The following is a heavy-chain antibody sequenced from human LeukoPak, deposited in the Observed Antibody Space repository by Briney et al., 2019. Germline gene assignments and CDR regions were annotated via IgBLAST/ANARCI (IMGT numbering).Heavy chain of an antibody. Sequence: GGSLRLSCAASGFTFSSYSMNWVRQAPGKGLEWVSSISSSSSYIYYADSVKGRFTISRDNAKNSLYLQMSSLRAEDTAVYYCARASNDFWSGYYPSDLDYWGQGTLVTVSS. J-gene: IGHJ4*02. CDR1: GFTFSSYS. V-gene: IGHV3-21*01. CDR2: ISSSSSYI. CDR3: ARASNDFWSGYYPSDLDY. D-gene: IGHD3-3*01.